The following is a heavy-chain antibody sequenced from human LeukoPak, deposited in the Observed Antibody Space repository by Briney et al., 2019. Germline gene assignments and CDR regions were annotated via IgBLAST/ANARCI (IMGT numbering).Heavy chain of an antibody. J-gene: IGHJ4*02. CDR2: IAGSDGFT. CDR1: GFPFSSYA. V-gene: IGHV3-23*01. CDR3: VRSLDY. Sequence: GGSLRLSCAASGFPFSSYAMNWVRQAPGKGLEWVSVIAGSDGFTQYADSVKGRFTISRDNSKNTVYLQMNRLRVEDTALYYCVRSLDYWGQGALVTVSS.